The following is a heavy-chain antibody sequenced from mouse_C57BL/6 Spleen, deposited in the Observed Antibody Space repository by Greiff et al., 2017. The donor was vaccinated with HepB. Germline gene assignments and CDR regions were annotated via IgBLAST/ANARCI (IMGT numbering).Heavy chain of an antibody. CDR3: TTGSSGYVERFKY. CDR2: IDPEDGDT. D-gene: IGHD3-2*02. CDR1: GFNIKDYY. V-gene: IGHV14-1*01. J-gene: IGHJ2*01. Sequence: EVQLQQSGAELVRPGASVKLSCTASGFNIKDYYMHWVKQRPEQGLEWIGRIDPEDGDTEYAPKFQGKATMTADTSSNTAYLQLSSLTSEDTAVYYCTTGSSGYVERFKYGGQGTTLTVSS.